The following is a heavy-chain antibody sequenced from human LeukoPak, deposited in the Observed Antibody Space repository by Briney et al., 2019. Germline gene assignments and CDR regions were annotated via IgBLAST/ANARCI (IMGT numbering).Heavy chain of an antibody. CDR3: AKESPPKTLYSSGWYFDY. J-gene: IGHJ4*02. CDR1: GFTFSSYG. D-gene: IGHD6-19*01. V-gene: IGHV3-33*06. Sequence: GGSLRLSCAASGFTFSSYGMHWVRQAPGKGLEWVAVIWYDGSNKYYADSVKGRFTISRDNSKNTLYLQMNSLRAEDTAVYYCAKESPPKTLYSSGWYFDYWGQGTLVTVSS. CDR2: IWYDGSNK.